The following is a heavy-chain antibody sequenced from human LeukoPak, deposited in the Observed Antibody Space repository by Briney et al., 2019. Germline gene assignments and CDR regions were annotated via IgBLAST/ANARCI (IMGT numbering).Heavy chain of an antibody. V-gene: IGHV3-30*04. Sequence: GGSLRLSCAASGFTFSSYAMHWVRQAPGKGLEWVAVISYDGSNKYYADSVKGRFTISRDNSKSTLYLQMNSLRAEDTAVYYCASGLPMVRGVINGRQFDYWGQGTLVTVSS. J-gene: IGHJ4*02. CDR3: ASGLPMVRGVINGRQFDY. CDR2: ISYDGSNK. D-gene: IGHD3-10*01. CDR1: GFTFSSYA.